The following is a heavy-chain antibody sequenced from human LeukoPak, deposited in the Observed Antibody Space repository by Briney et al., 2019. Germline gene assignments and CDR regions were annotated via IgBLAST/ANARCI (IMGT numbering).Heavy chain of an antibody. Sequence: PSESLSLTCAVSGDSISSGHWWSWVPQPPGKGLEWIGEISHSGRTNSNPSLKSRVTISVDKSKNQFSLKLTSVTVADTAVYYCARMENWGSVDYWGQGTLVTVSS. V-gene: IGHV4-4*02. CDR1: GDSISSGHW. CDR2: ISHSGRT. D-gene: IGHD7-27*01. CDR3: ARMENWGSVDY. J-gene: IGHJ4*02.